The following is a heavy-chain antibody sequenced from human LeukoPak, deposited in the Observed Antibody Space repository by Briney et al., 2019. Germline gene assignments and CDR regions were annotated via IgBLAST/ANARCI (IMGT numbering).Heavy chain of an antibody. J-gene: IGHJ4*02. CDR2: IYYNGST. D-gene: IGHD3-10*01. CDR3: ARGSLWFGDLSHFDY. V-gene: IGHV4-30-4*07. CDR1: GGSISSGVFS. Sequence: ASETLSLTCTVSGGSISSGVFSWPWIRQPPGKGLESFGYIYYNGSTFYNPSLNSQITFSLDTTKNQFSLNLSSVTTADTALYYCARGSLWFGDLSHFDYWGQGILVTVSS.